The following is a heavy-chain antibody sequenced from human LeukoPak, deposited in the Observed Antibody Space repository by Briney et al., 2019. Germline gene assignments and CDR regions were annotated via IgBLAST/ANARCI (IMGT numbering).Heavy chain of an antibody. D-gene: IGHD5-12*01. J-gene: IGHJ4*02. CDR2: IRYDGSNK. CDR3: AKDSGYENTYYFDY. Sequence: PGGSLRLSCAESGFTFSSYGMHWVRQAPGKGLEWVAFIRYDGSNKYYADSVKGRFTISRDNSKNTLYLQMNSLRAEDTAVYYCAKDSGYENTYYFDYWGQGTLVTVSS. V-gene: IGHV3-30*02. CDR1: GFTFSSYG.